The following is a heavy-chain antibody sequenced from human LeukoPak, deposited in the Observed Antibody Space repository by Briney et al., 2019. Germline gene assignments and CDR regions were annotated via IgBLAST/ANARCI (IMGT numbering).Heavy chain of an antibody. CDR1: GYTFISYG. J-gene: IGHJ4*02. Sequence: ASVKVSCKASGYTFISYGISWVRQAPGQGLEWMGWISAHNGNTNYAQNLQGRVTTTTDTSTSTAYMKLRSLRSDDTAVYYCARDSITYCGGDCYSGYWGQGTPVTVSS. D-gene: IGHD2-21*02. V-gene: IGHV1-18*01. CDR3: ARDSITYCGGDCYSGY. CDR2: ISAHNGNT.